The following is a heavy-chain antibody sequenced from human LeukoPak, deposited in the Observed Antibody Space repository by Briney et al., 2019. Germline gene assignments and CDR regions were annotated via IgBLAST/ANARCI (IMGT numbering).Heavy chain of an antibody. V-gene: IGHV3-30*18. D-gene: IGHD6-19*01. Sequence: GGSLRLSCAASGFTFSSYGMHWVRRAPGKGLEGVAVISYDGNNKNYTDSVKGRFTISRDNSKNTLYLQMNSLRAEDTAVYYCAKVQLLAVADPGTLEYWGQGTLGTVS. CDR1: GFTFSSYG. CDR3: AKVQLLAVADPGTLEY. CDR2: ISYDGNNK. J-gene: IGHJ4*02.